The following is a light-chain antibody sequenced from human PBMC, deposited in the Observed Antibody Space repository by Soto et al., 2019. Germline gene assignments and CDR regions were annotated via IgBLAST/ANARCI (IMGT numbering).Light chain of an antibody. CDR2: DAS. J-gene: IGKJ4*01. CDR3: QQYDSSPLT. Sequence: EIVLTQSPDTLSLSPGERATLSCRASQSVGSNYLAWYQQKPGQAPRVLIYDASIRATGIPDRFSGSGSGTDFTLTISRLEPEDSAVYYCQQYDSSPLTFGGGTKVDIK. V-gene: IGKV3-20*01. CDR1: QSVGSNY.